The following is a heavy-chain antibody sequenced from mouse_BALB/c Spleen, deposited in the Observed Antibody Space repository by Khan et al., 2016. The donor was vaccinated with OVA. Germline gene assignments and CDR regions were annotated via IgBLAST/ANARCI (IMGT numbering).Heavy chain of an antibody. J-gene: IGHJ4*01. D-gene: IGHD1-2*01. CDR2: ISSGGHYT. Sequence: EVELVASGGDLVKPGGSLKLSCAASGFTFSSYGMSWVRQTPDKRLEWVATISSGGHYTYFPDSVRGRFTISRDNAKNTLYLQMSSLKSEDTAMYYCARTITTAKRDYYAMDYWGQGTSVTVSA. CDR3: ARTITTAKRDYYAMDY. V-gene: IGHV5-6*01. CDR1: GFTFSSYG.